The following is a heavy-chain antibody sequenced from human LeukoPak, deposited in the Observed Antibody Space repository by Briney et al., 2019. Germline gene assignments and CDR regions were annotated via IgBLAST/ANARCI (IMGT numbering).Heavy chain of an antibody. V-gene: IGHV1-2*04. Sequence: ASVKVSCKASGYTFTGYYIHWLRQAPGQGLEWMGWINPGSGATNYAQKFQDWVTMTRDTSIRTAYMEMSRLRSDDTAVYYCARDLYSSGWTDAFDIWGQGTMVTVSS. J-gene: IGHJ3*02. D-gene: IGHD6-19*01. CDR1: GYTFTGYY. CDR3: ARDLYSSGWTDAFDI. CDR2: INPGSGAT.